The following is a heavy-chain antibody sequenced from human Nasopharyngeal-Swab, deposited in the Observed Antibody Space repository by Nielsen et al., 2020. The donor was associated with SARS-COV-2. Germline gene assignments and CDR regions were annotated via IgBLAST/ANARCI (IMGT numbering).Heavy chain of an antibody. Sequence: VRQMPGKGLEWMGRIDPSDSYTNYSPSFQGHVTISADKSISTAYLQWSSLKASDTATYYCATLTVGGNNWFDPWGQGTLVTVSS. D-gene: IGHD4-23*01. CDR3: ATLTVGGNNWFDP. J-gene: IGHJ5*02. CDR2: IDPSDSYT. V-gene: IGHV5-10-1*01.